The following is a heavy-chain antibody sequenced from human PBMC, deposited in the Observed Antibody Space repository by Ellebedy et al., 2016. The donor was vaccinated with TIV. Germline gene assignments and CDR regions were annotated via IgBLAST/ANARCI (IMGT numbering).Heavy chain of an antibody. Sequence: PGGSLRLSCAASGFTFSDYYMSWIRQAPGKGLEWVSYISSSGSTIYYADSVKGRFTISRDNAKNSLYLQMNSLRAEDTAVYYCAGEDVAGYYGMDVWGQGTTVTVSS. J-gene: IGHJ6*02. CDR1: GFTFSDYY. V-gene: IGHV3-11*04. CDR2: ISSSGSTI. CDR3: AGEDVAGYYGMDV. D-gene: IGHD6-19*01.